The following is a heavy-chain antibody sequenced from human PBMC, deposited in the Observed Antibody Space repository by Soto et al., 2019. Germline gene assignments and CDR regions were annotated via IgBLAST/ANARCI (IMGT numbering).Heavy chain of an antibody. D-gene: IGHD4-17*01. CDR2: IYYSGST. J-gene: IGHJ4*02. CDR1: GGSISTYY. V-gene: IGHV4-59*08. Sequence: SETLSLTCTVSGGSISTYYWSWIRQPPGKGLEWIGYIYYSGSTNYNPSLKSRVTISVDTSKNQFSLKLSSVTAADTAVYYCARRLRDDYGGSHFDYWGQGTLVTVSS. CDR3: ARRLRDDYGGSHFDY.